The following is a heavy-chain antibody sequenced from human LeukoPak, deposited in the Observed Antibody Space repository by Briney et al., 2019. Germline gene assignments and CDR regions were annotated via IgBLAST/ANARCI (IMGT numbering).Heavy chain of an antibody. CDR1: GYTFTSYG. CDR3: ASVAVAAHAYYFDY. CDR2: ISAYNGNT. J-gene: IGHJ4*02. Sequence: ASVKVSCKASGYTFTSYGISWVRQAPGQGLEWMGWISAYNGNTNYAQKLQGRVTMTTDTSTSTAYMELRSLRSDDTAVYYCASVAVAAHAYYFDYWGQGTLVTVSS. D-gene: IGHD6-19*01. V-gene: IGHV1-18*01.